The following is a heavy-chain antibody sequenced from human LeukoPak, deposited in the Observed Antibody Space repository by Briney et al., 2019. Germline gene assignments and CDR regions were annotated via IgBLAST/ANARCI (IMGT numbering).Heavy chain of an antibody. CDR2: IKQDGSEK. CDR1: GFTFSSYW. Sequence: GGSLRLSCAASGFTFSSYWMSWVRQAPGKGLEWVANIKQDGSEKYYVDSVKGRFTISRDNAKNSLYLQMNSLRAEDTAVYYCARGYSSSWYFSYYYYGMDVWGQGTTVTVSS. CDR3: ARGYSSSWYFSYYYYGMDV. D-gene: IGHD6-13*01. J-gene: IGHJ6*02. V-gene: IGHV3-7*01.